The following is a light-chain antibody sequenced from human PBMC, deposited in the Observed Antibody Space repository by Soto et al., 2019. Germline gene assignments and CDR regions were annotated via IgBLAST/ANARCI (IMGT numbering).Light chain of an antibody. CDR2: EVF. CDR3: TSYTGSSTAVL. Sequence: QSVLTQPASVSGSPGQSITISCTGTRSDIGGYNYVSWYQHHPGKVPKLMIYEVFNRPSGVSNRFSGSKSANTASLTISGLQAEDEADYYCTSYTGSSTAVLFGGGTKLTVL. V-gene: IGLV2-14*01. CDR1: RSDIGGYNY. J-gene: IGLJ2*01.